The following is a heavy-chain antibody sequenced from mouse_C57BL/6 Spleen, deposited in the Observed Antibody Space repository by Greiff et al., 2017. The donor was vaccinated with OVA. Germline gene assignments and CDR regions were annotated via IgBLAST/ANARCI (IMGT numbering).Heavy chain of an antibody. J-gene: IGHJ1*03. CDR2: ISSGGDYI. CDR3: TRSPDGYYWYFDV. V-gene: IGHV5-9-1*02. CDR1: GFTFSSYA. Sequence: EVQGVESGEGLVKPGGSLKLSCAASGFTFSSYAMSWVRQTPEKRLEWVAYISSGGDYIYYADTVKGRFTIFRDNARNTLYLQMSSLKSEDTAMYYCTRSPDGYYWYFDVWGTGTTVTVSS. D-gene: IGHD2-3*01.